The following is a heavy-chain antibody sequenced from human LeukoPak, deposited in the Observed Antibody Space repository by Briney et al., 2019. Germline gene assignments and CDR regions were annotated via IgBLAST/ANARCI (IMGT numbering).Heavy chain of an antibody. Sequence: SQTLSLTCAISGDSVSSNSAAWNWIRQSPSRGLEWLGRTYYRSEWYNDYALSVKSRITINPDTSSNQFSLQLTSVTPEDTAIYYCARVGKVAGYNYGLDVWGQGTTVTVSS. CDR3: ARVGKVAGYNYGLDV. J-gene: IGHJ6*02. D-gene: IGHD1-14*01. CDR2: TYYRSEWYN. CDR1: GDSVSSNSAA. V-gene: IGHV6-1*01.